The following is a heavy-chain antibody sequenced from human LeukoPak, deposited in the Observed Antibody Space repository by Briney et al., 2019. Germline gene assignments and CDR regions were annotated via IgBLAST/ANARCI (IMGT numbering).Heavy chain of an antibody. V-gene: IGHV4-59*01. D-gene: IGHD5-12*01. CDR3: AREGGYDQIDY. CDR2: IYYSGST. J-gene: IGHJ4*02. Sequence: SETLSLTCSVSDDSITMYYWTWIRQPPGKGLEWIGYIYYSGSTNYNPSLKSRVTISVDTSKNQFSLKLSSVTAADTAVYYCAREGGYDQIDYWGQGTLVTVSS. CDR1: DDSITMYY.